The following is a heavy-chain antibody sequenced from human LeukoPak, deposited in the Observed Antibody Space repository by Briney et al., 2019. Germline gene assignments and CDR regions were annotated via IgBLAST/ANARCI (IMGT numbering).Heavy chain of an antibody. CDR2: IIPILGIA. Sequence: GSLVKVSCKASGGTFSSYAISWVRQAPGQGLEWMGRIIPILGIANYAQKFQGRVTITADKSTSTAYMELSSLRAEDTAVYHCANANWNNFGYFDYWGQGTPVIVSS. V-gene: IGHV1-69*04. D-gene: IGHD1/OR15-1a*01. CDR3: ANANWNNFGYFDY. CDR1: GGTFSSYA. J-gene: IGHJ4*02.